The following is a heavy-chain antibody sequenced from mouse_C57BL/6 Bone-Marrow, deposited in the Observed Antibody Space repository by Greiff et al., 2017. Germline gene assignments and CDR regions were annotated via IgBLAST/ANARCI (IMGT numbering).Heavy chain of an antibody. CDR2: IYPGDGDT. D-gene: IGHD1-1*01. J-gene: IGHJ1*03. V-gene: IGHV1-80*01. Sequence: QVQLQQSGAELVKPGASVKISCKASGYAFSSYWMNWVKQRPGKGLEWIGQIYPGDGDTNYNGKFKGKATLTADKSSSTAYMQLSSLTSEDSAVDFCAVKEYLLRYWDFDVWGTGTTVTVSA. CDR3: AVKEYLLRYWDFDV. CDR1: GYAFSSYW.